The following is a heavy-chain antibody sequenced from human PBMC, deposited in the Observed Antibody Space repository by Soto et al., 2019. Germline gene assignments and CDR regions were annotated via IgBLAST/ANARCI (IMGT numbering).Heavy chain of an antibody. J-gene: IGHJ5*02. Sequence: PGGSLRLSCAASGFTFSSYSMNWVRQAPGKGLEWVSYISSSSSTIYYADSVKGRFTISRDNAKNSLYLQMNSLRAEDTAVYYCAKDGPRSLWNDAHVNWFDPWGQGTLVTVSS. CDR3: AKDGPRSLWNDAHVNWFDP. CDR2: ISSSSSTI. CDR1: GFTFSSYS. V-gene: IGHV3-48*01. D-gene: IGHD1-1*01.